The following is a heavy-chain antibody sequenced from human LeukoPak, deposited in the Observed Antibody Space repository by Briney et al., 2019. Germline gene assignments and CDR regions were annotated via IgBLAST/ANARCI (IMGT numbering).Heavy chain of an antibody. V-gene: IGHV4-39*07. CDR1: GGSISSSSYY. Sequence: PSETLSLTCTVSGGSISSSSYYWGWIRQPPGKGLEWIGTISYSGSTYYSPSLKSRVSISVDTSKNQFSLKLSSVTAADTAVYYCVYDSSGYYYNFDYWGQGILVTVSS. CDR3: VYDSSGYYYNFDY. J-gene: IGHJ4*02. D-gene: IGHD3-22*01. CDR2: ISYSGST.